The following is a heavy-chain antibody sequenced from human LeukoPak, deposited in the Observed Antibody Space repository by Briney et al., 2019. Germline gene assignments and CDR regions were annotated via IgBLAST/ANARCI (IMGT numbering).Heavy chain of an antibody. J-gene: IGHJ4*02. CDR3: ANFVDTSIGGNDY. D-gene: IGHD1-26*01. Sequence: GGSLRLSWAASGFTFSSHAMSWVRQAPGKGLEWVPAISAASYYTYYADSVQGRFTISTDNSKSTLYLQMNSLRAEDTALYYCANFVDTSIGGNDYWGQGTLVTVSS. V-gene: IGHV3-23*01. CDR2: ISAASYYT. CDR1: GFTFSSHA.